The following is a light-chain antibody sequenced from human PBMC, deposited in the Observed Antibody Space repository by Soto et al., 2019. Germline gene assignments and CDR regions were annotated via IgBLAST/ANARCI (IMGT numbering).Light chain of an antibody. CDR2: GAS. CDR1: QSVSSN. Sequence: EIVMTQSPATLSASPGERATLSCRASQSVSSNLAWYQQKPGQAPRLLIYGASTRATGIPARFSGSGSGTDFTLTISSLEPEDFAVYYCQQRSNWPTFGQGTKVDI. V-gene: IGKV3-15*01. J-gene: IGKJ1*01. CDR3: QQRSNWPT.